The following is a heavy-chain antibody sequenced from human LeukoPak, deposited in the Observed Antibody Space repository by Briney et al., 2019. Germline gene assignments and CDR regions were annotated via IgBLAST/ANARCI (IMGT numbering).Heavy chain of an antibody. D-gene: IGHD5-18*01. CDR2: ISYDGSNK. V-gene: IGHV3-30-3*01. J-gene: IGHJ4*02. CDR3: ARDLSLSYGPPTDY. CDR1: GFTFSSYA. Sequence: GGSLRLSCAASGFTFSSYAMHWVRQAPGKGLEWVAVISYDGSNKYYADSVKGRFTISRDNFRDTLYLQMNSLRAEDTAVYHCARDLSLSYGPPTDYWGQGTLVTVSS.